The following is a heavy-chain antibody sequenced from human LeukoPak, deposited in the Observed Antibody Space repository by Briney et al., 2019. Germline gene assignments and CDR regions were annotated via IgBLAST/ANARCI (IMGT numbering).Heavy chain of an antibody. V-gene: IGHV4-39*07. CDR3: AKVYSWNNVFDP. CDR2: IYYSGST. CDR1: GGSISSSSYY. D-gene: IGHD1/OR15-1a*01. J-gene: IGHJ5*02. Sequence: SETLSLTCTVSGGSISSSSYYWGWIRQPPGKGLEWIGSIYYSGSTYYNPSLKSRVTISVDTSKNQFSLKLSSVTAADTAVYYCAKVYSWNNVFDPWGQGTLVTVSS.